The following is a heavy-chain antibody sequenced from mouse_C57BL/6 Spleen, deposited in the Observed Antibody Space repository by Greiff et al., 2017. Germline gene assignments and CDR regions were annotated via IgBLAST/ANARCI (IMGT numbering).Heavy chain of an antibody. CDR1: GYTFTDYE. Sequence: VKLMESGAELVRPGASVTLSCKASGYTFTDYEMHWVKQTPVHGLEWIGAIDPETGGTAYTQKFKGKAILTADKSSSTAYMELRSMTSEDSAVYYCTRREDLFFDYWGQGTTLTVSS. CDR3: TRREDLFFDY. D-gene: IGHD1-1*01. V-gene: IGHV1-15*01. J-gene: IGHJ2*01. CDR2: IDPETGGT.